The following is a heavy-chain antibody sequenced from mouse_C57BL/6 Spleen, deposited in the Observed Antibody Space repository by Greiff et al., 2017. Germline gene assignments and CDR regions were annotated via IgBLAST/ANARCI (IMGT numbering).Heavy chain of an antibody. CDR1: GYTFTSYW. Sequence: VQLQQPGAELVKPGASVKLSCKASGYTFTSYWMHWVKQRPGRGLEWIGRIDPNSGGTKYNEKLKSKATLTVDKPSSTAYMQLSSLTSEDSAVYYCASSREDYYGSPYFDYWGQGTTLTVSS. D-gene: IGHD1-1*01. V-gene: IGHV1-72*01. J-gene: IGHJ2*01. CDR3: ASSREDYYGSPYFDY. CDR2: IDPNSGGT.